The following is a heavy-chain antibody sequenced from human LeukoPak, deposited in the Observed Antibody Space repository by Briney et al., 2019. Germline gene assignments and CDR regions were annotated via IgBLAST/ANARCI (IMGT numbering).Heavy chain of an antibody. D-gene: IGHD5-12*01. J-gene: IGHJ4*02. V-gene: IGHV1-8*01. CDR2: MNPNSGNT. Sequence: ASVKVSCKASGYTFTSYDINWVRQATGQGLEWMGWMNPNSGNTGYAQKFQGRVTMTRNTSISTAYMELSSLRSEDTAVYYCARGTEWLRFRYYWGQGTLVTVSS. CDR3: ARGTEWLRFRYY. CDR1: GYTFTSYD.